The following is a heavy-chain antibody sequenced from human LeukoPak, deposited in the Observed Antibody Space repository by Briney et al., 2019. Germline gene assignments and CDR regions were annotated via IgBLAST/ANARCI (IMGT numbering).Heavy chain of an antibody. CDR3: ARGDRDYYDSSGYYWVY. V-gene: IGHV1-46*01. D-gene: IGHD3-22*01. Sequence: ASVKVSCKASGYTFTSYYMHWVRQAPGQGLEWMGIINPSGGSTSYAQKFQGRVTITTDESTSTAYMELRSLRSEATAVYYCARGDRDYYDSSGYYWVYWGQGTLVTVSS. J-gene: IGHJ4*02. CDR2: INPSGGST. CDR1: GYTFTSYY.